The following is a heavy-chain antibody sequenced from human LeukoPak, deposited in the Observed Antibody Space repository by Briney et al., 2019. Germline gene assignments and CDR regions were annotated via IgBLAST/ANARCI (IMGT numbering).Heavy chain of an antibody. CDR3: ASQVTIFGGGKYFDY. V-gene: IGHV3-7*05. CDR2: INEEGSEE. D-gene: IGHD3-3*01. CDR1: GFTFSYYW. J-gene: IGHJ4*02. Sequence: GGSLRLSCAASGFTFSYYWMTWVRQAPGKGLEWVANINEEGSEEYYVDSVKGRFTISRDDAKNSLYLHMNSLRAEDTAVYYCASQVTIFGGGKYFDYWGQGTLVIVSS.